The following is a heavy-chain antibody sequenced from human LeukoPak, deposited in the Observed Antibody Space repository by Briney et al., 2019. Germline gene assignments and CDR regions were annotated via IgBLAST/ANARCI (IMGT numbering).Heavy chain of an antibody. V-gene: IGHV3-30*18. CDR1: GFTFSTYG. J-gene: IGHJ4*02. CDR2: LSYDGSEK. Sequence: GGSLRLSCAASGFTFSTYGMHWVRQAPGKGLEWVAVLSYDGSEKYYANSVKGRCTISRDNSKNTLYLEINSLRAEDTAVYYCAKSSSGWYGGLDYWGQGTLVTVSS. D-gene: IGHD6-19*01. CDR3: AKSSSGWYGGLDY.